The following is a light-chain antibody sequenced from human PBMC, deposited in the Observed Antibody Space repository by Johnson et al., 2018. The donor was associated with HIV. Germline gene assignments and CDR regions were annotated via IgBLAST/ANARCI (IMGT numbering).Light chain of an antibody. J-gene: IGLJ1*01. Sequence: SVLTQPPSVSAAPGQKVTISCSGTDSNIGNNYVSWYQQFPGTAPKLLIYDNNKRPSGIPDRFSGSKSGTSATLGITGLQTGDEADYYCGTWDSSLTVGVFGSGTKVTVL. CDR3: GTWDSSLTVGV. CDR1: DSNIGNNY. CDR2: DNN. V-gene: IGLV1-51*01.